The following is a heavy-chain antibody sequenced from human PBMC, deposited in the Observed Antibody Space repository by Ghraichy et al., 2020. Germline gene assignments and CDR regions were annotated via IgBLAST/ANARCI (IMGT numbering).Heavy chain of an antibody. Sequence: SETLSLTCTVSGGSISSSSYYWGWIRQPPGKGLEWIGSIYYSGSTYYNPSLKSRVTISVDTSKNQFSLKLSSVTAADTAVYYCARVSGWSADVFDYWGQGTLVTVSS. V-gene: IGHV4-39*01. D-gene: IGHD6-19*01. J-gene: IGHJ4*02. CDR3: ARVSGWSADVFDY. CDR2: IYYSGST. CDR1: GGSISSSSYY.